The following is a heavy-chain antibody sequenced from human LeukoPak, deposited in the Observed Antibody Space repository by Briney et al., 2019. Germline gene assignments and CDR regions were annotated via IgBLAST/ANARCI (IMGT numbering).Heavy chain of an antibody. CDR2: INPSGGST. J-gene: IGHJ3*02. Sequence: ASLKVSCKASGYTFTSYYMHWVRQAPGQGLEWMGIINPSGGSTSYAQKFQGRVTMTRDTSTSTVYMELSSLRSEDTAVYYCARDVGCSSTSCYVDAFDIWGQGTMVTVSS. CDR3: ARDVGCSSTSCYVDAFDI. D-gene: IGHD2-2*01. CDR1: GYTFTSYY. V-gene: IGHV1-46*01.